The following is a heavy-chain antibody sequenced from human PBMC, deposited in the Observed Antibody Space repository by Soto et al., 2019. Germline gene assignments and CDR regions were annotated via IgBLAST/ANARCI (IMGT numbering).Heavy chain of an antibody. CDR3: ARGGRPVWFDP. J-gene: IGHJ5*02. CDR2: INHSGST. Sequence: SETLSLTCAVYGGSFSGYYWSWIRQPPGKGLEWIGEINHSGSTNYNPSLKSRVTISVDTSKNQFSLKLSSVTAADTAVYYCARGGRPVWFDPWGQGTLVTVSS. V-gene: IGHV4-34*01. CDR1: GGSFSGYY.